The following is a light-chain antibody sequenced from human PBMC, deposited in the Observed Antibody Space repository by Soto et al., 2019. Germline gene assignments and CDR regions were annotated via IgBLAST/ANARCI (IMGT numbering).Light chain of an antibody. V-gene: IGLV1-47*01. Sequence: QSVLTQPPSASGTPGQRVTISCSGSSSNIGSNYVFWYQHLPGTATKLLIYRNNQRPSGVTDRFSGSKSGTSASLAISGLRSEDETDYYCAAWDDSLSGVVFGGGTKLTVL. J-gene: IGLJ2*01. CDR3: AAWDDSLSGVV. CDR2: RNN. CDR1: SSNIGSNY.